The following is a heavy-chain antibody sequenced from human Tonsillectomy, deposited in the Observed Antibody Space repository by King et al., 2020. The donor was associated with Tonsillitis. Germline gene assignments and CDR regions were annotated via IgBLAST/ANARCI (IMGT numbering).Heavy chain of an antibody. CDR2: IFHSGST. CDR3: ARGGIDWSHNWFDS. D-gene: IGHD3-9*01. V-gene: IGHV4-59*08. CDR1: GGSISSYH. J-gene: IGHJ5*01. Sequence: QVQLQESGPGLVKPSETLSLSCTVSGGSISSYHWSWIRQPPGKGLEWIGHIFHSGSTDYNTSLRSRVSISLDTSKNHVSLQLTSVTAADTAVYYCARGGIDWSHNWFDSWGQGTLVTVSS.